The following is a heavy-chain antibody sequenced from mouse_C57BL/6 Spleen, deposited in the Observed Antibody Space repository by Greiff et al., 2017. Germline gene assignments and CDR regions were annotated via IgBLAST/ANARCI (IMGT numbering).Heavy chain of an antibody. CDR2: INPNNGGT. CDR3: ARGLLRTFSFDY. D-gene: IGHD1-1*01. V-gene: IGHV1-18*01. Sequence: VHVKQSGPELVKPGASVKIPCKASGYTFTDYNMDWVKQSHGKSLEWIGDINPNNGGTIYNQKFKGKATLTVDKSSSTAYMELRSLTSEDTAVYYCARGLLRTFSFDYWGQGTTLTVSS. J-gene: IGHJ2*01. CDR1: GYTFTDYN.